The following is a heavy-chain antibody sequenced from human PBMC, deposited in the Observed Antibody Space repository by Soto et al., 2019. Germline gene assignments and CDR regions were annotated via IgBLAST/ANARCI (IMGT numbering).Heavy chain of an antibody. J-gene: IGHJ4*02. V-gene: IGHV1-3*01. D-gene: IGHD2-15*01. Sequence: QVQLVQSGAEVKKPGASVKVSCKASGYTFTSYAMHWVRQAPGQRLEWMGWINAGNGNTKYSQKFQGRVTITRDTSASTAYMELSSLSSEDTALYYCARGPGGPDGPGDYWGQGTLVTVSS. CDR2: INAGNGNT. CDR3: ARGPGGPDGPGDY. CDR1: GYTFTSYA.